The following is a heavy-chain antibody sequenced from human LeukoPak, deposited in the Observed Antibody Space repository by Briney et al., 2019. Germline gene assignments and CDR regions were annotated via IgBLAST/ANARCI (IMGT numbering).Heavy chain of an antibody. CDR2: ISSSSSTI. Sequence: GGSLRLSCAASGFTFSSYSMNWVRQAPGKGLEWVSYISSSSSTIYYADSLKGRFTISRDNAKNSLYLQMNSLRAEDTAVYYCAAGPLGYCSSTSCYPFDYWGQGTLVTVSS. J-gene: IGHJ4*02. D-gene: IGHD2-2*01. CDR3: AAGPLGYCSSTSCYPFDY. V-gene: IGHV3-48*01. CDR1: GFTFSSYS.